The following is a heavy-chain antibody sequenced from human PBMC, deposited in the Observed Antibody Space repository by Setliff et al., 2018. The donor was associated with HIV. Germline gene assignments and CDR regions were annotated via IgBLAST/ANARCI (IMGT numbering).Heavy chain of an antibody. CDR3: ARWGETTGIKAFDL. D-gene: IGHD1-1*01. CDR2: MHYSGRT. CDR1: DNSITNYY. J-gene: IGHJ3*01. V-gene: IGHV4-59*01. Sequence: LSLTCTVSDNSITNYYWNWIRQPPGKGLELIGYMHYSGRTSYNPSLKSRVTTSVNTSKNQLSLNMSSVTAADTAVYYCARWGETTGIKAFDLWGQGTMVTVSS.